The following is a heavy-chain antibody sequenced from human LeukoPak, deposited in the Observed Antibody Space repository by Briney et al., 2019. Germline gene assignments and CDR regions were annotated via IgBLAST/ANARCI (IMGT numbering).Heavy chain of an antibody. CDR3: ATGMGGSSWYYYYYYMDV. V-gene: IGHV1-69*13. CDR1: GGTFSSYA. D-gene: IGHD6-13*01. J-gene: IGHJ6*03. CDR2: IIPIFGTA. Sequence: EASVKVSCKASGGTFSSYAISWVRQAPGQGLEWMGGIIPIFGTANYAQKFQGRVTITADESTSTAYMELSSLRSEDTAVYYCATGMGGSSWYYYYYYMDVWGKGTTVTLSS.